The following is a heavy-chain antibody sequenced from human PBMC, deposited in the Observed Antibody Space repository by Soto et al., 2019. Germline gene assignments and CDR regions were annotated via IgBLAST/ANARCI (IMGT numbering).Heavy chain of an antibody. Sequence: EVQLVDSGGGLVQPGGSLRLSSAASGFTFSSYTMNWVRQAPGKGLEWISYISSSSRTIYYADSVKGRFTISRDNAQNSLYLQMTSLRDEDTAVYYCARVPTRALDYWGQGTLVTVSS. CDR2: ISSSSRTI. J-gene: IGHJ4*02. V-gene: IGHV3-48*02. CDR1: GFTFSSYT. D-gene: IGHD1-26*01. CDR3: ARVPTRALDY.